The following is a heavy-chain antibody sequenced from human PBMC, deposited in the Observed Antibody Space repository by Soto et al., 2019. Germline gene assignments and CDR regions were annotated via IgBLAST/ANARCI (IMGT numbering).Heavy chain of an antibody. CDR2: ISSDGST. V-gene: IGHV4-39*01. CDR1: GGSITSTIDY. Sequence: SETLSLTCIVSGGSITSTIDYWCWIRQSPGKGLEWIGNISSDGSTFCNPSLKSRVTISVDTAKRQFSLRVSSVTAADTAVYYSARRGSASWGNWFDSWGHGTLVTVSS. J-gene: IGHJ5*01. D-gene: IGHD2-2*01. CDR3: ARRGSASWGNWFDS.